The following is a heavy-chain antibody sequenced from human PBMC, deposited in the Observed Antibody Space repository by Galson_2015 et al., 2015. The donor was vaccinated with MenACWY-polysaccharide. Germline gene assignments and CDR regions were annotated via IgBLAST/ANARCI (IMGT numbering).Heavy chain of an antibody. V-gene: IGHV3-73*01. Sequence: SLRLSCAGSGFIFSDYTLEWVRQTSGKGLEWIGRIGSKPNNYATTYAASVKGRFAISRDDSKNTAYLQLNSLKTEDTAVYYCTMGGLGNFDYWGQGTLVTVSS. CDR1: GFIFSDYT. D-gene: IGHD3-16*01. J-gene: IGHJ4*02. CDR3: TMGGLGNFDY. CDR2: IGSKPNNYAT.